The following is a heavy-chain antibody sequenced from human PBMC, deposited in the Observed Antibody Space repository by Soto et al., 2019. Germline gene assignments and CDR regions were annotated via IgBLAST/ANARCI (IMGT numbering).Heavy chain of an antibody. CDR1: GGSISSSSYY. CDR2: IYYSGST. V-gene: IGHV4-39*01. J-gene: IGHJ3*02. D-gene: IGHD6-19*01. Sequence: QLQLQESGPGLVKPSETLSLTCTVSGGSISSSSYYWGWIRQPPGKGLEWIGSIYYSGSTYYNPSLKSRVTISVDTSKNQFSLKLSSVTAADTAVYYCARRMAVAGFDAFDIWGQGTMVTVSS. CDR3: ARRMAVAGFDAFDI.